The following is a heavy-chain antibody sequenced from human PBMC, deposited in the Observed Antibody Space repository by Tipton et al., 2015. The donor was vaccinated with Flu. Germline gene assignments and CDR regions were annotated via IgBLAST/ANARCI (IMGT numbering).Heavy chain of an antibody. CDR2: SYYRGST. CDR3: ARDRGWPAALDY. Sequence: TLSLTCTVSGDSVSYYYWNWIRQPPGKGLEWIGFSYYRGSTAYNPSLKSRVTISVDTSRNQFSLNLKSVTAADTAVYYCARDRGWPAALDYWSQGILVTVSS. CDR1: GDSVSYYY. V-gene: IGHV4-59*02. D-gene: IGHD3-10*01. J-gene: IGHJ4*02.